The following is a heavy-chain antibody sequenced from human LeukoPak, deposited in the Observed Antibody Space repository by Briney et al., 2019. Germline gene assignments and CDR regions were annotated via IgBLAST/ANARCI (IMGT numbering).Heavy chain of an antibody. CDR3: ARRGYCSGGDCFSNVFDI. Sequence: GESLKISCKGSGYSITDYWIAWVRQLPGKGLEWMGIIYPADSDTRYSPSFQGQVTISVDKSISTAYLQWSSLKASDTAMYYCARRGYCSGGDCFSNVFDIWGQGTVVTVSS. J-gene: IGHJ3*02. D-gene: IGHD2-15*01. CDR2: IYPADSDT. CDR1: GYSITDYW. V-gene: IGHV5-51*01.